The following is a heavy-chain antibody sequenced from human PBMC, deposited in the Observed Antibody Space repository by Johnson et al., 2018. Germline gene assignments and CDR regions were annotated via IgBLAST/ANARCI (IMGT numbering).Heavy chain of an antibody. D-gene: IGHD2-2*02. CDR2: IWYDGSNK. V-gene: IGHV3-33*01. CDR1: GFTFSSYG. Sequence: QVQLVESGGGVVQPGRSLRLSCAASGFTFSSYGMHWVRQAPGKGLEWVAVIWYDGSNKYYADSVKGRFTISRDNSKNTLYLQMNRLRAEDTAVYYCATGGSCRRTSCYTVTSYYYYYGMDVWGQGTTVTVSS. J-gene: IGHJ6*02. CDR3: ATGGSCRRTSCYTVTSYYYYYGMDV.